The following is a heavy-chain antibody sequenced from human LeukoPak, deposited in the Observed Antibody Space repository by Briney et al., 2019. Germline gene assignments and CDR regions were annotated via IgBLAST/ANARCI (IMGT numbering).Heavy chain of an antibody. CDR3: TTAGPHESFDY. V-gene: IGHV3-15*01. CDR2: IKSKTAGGTT. Sequence: GGSLRLSCATSGFTFSNAWMTWVRQARGRGWGWFGRIKSKTAGGTTDCAAPVQGRFTISRDDSKNTLYLQMNSLKTEDTAVYYCTTAGPHESFDYWGQGTLVTVSS. J-gene: IGHJ4*02. CDR1: GFTFSNAW.